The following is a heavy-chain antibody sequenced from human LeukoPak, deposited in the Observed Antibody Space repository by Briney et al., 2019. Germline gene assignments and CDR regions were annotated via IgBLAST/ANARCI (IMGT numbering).Heavy chain of an antibody. CDR1: GFTSSSYA. J-gene: IGHJ4*02. V-gene: IGHV3-23*01. Sequence: TGGSLRLSCAAPGFTSSSYAMSWVGQAPGKGLEWASAISGSGGSTYYADSVKGRFTISRDNSKNTLYLQMNSLRAEDTAVYYCAKNALSIAARPDYWGQGTLVTVSS. CDR3: AKNALSIAARPDY. D-gene: IGHD6-6*01. CDR2: ISGSGGST.